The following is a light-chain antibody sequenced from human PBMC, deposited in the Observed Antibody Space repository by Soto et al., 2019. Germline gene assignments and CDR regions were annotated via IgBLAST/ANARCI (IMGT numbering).Light chain of an antibody. CDR3: QHYNNWPHT. CDR1: QSVSSH. CDR2: GAS. J-gene: IGKJ2*01. V-gene: IGKV3-15*01. Sequence: IVLSETPATLAVSPGGSANLSCRASQSVSSHLAWYQKKPGQAPRLLIYGASTRATGVPARFGGNGSGTEFTLTISSLQSEDFAVYYCQHYNNWPHTFAQGTKVDI.